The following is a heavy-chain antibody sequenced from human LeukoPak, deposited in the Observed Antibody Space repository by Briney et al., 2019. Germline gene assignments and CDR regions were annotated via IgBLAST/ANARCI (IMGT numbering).Heavy chain of an antibody. CDR2: IYPGDSDT. J-gene: IGHJ4*02. CDR1: GYSFTNYW. CDR3: AKYSSGFYVVDY. Sequence: GESLKISCKGSGYSFTNYWIAWVRQMPGKGLEWMGIIYPGDSDTRYSPSFQGQVTISADKSSNTAYLQWSSLKASDTAMYYCAKYSSGFYVVDYWGQGTLVTVSS. V-gene: IGHV5-51*01. D-gene: IGHD6-19*01.